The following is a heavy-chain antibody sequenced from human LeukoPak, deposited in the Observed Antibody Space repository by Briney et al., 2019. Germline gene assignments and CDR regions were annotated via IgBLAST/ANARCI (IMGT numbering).Heavy chain of an antibody. V-gene: IGHV4-34*01. J-gene: IGHJ6*02. D-gene: IGHD5-18*01. CDR2: INHSGST. Sequence: SETLSLTCAVYGGSFSGYYWSWIRQPPGKGLEWIGEINHSGSTNYNPSLKSRVTISVDTSKNQFSLELSSVTAADTAVYYCARGPGYSYGFPYYYYGMDVWGQGTTVTVSS. CDR1: GGSFSGYY. CDR3: ARGPGYSYGFPYYYYGMDV.